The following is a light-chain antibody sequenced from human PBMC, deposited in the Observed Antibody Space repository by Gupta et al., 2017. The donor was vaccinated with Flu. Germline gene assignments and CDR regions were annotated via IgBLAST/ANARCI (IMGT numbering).Light chain of an antibody. CDR2: DAS. J-gene: IGKJ3*01. CDR3: QHGGNCPFT. Sequence: EIVLTQSPAILSLSPGERATLSCRASQSISTYLAWFQLKPGQAPRLLIYDASNRVTGIPARFSGSGSGTDFTLTISSLEPEDFAVYYCQHGGNCPFTFGHGTKVDIK. CDR1: QSISTY. V-gene: IGKV3-11*01.